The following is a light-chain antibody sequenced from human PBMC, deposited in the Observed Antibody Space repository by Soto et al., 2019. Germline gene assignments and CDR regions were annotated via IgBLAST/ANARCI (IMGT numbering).Light chain of an antibody. CDR1: QTISSW. J-gene: IGKJ1*01. CDR3: QKYNSDPRT. Sequence: DIQMTQSPSTLSAFVGDRVTITCRASQTISSWLAWYQQKPGKAPKLLIYKASTLKSGVPSRFSGSGSGTEFTLTISGLQPEDVATYYCQKYNSDPRTFGQGTKVDIK. CDR2: KAS. V-gene: IGKV1-5*03.